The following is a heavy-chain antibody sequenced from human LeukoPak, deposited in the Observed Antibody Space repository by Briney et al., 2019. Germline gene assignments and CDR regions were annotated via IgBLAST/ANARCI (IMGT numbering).Heavy chain of an antibody. Sequence: GGSLRLSCAASGFTFSSYWMSWVRQTPGKGLEWVANIKQDGSEKDYVDSVKGRFTISRDNAKNSLYLQMNSLRAEDTAVYYCARALGWLPENYWGQGTLVTVSS. CDR2: IKQDGSEK. CDR1: GFTFSSYW. J-gene: IGHJ4*02. D-gene: IGHD5-24*01. CDR3: ARALGWLPENY. V-gene: IGHV3-7*01.